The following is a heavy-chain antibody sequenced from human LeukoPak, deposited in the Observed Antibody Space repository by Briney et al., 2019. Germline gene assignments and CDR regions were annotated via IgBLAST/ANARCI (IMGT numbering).Heavy chain of an antibody. V-gene: IGHV4-34*01. J-gene: IGHJ4*02. CDR1: GGPLSDYY. D-gene: IGHD5-24*01. CDR3: ARYGYSIHFLDY. Sequence: SETLSLICAVYGGPLSDYYWTWIRQSPGKGLDWIGEINHSGSANYNPSLKSRVTISVDTSKNQFSLTLSSVTAADTAVYYCARYGYSIHFLDYWGQGTLVTVSS. CDR2: INHSGSA.